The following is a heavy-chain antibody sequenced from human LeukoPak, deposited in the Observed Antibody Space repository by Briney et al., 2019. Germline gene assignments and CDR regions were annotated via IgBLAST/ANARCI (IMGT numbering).Heavy chain of an antibody. CDR3: TRGSPYCSGGSCSFTPY. Sequence: GGSLRLSCTTSGFTFCDYAMSWVRQAPGKGLEGVGFIRGKAYGGTTEYAASGKGRFTISRDDSKSIAYLQMSSLKTEDTAVYYCTRGSPYCSGGSCSFTPYWGQGTLVTVSS. J-gene: IGHJ4*02. D-gene: IGHD2-15*01. V-gene: IGHV3-49*04. CDR2: IRGKAYGGTT. CDR1: GFTFCDYA.